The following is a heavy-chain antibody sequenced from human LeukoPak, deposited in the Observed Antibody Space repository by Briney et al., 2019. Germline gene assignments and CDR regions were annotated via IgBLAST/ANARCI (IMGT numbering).Heavy chain of an antibody. CDR3: AKDFRIGYSAHFDY. D-gene: IGHD2-21*01. V-gene: IGHV3-23*01. J-gene: IGHJ4*02. Sequence: GGSLRLSCVGSGFTFRSHAMSRVRQAPEKGLEFVSGIYENGGTTYYADSVKGRFSISRDNSKNTLYLQMDSLRGEDTAVYYCAKDFRIGYSAHFDYWGQGALVTVSS. CDR2: IYENGGTT. CDR1: GFTFRSHA.